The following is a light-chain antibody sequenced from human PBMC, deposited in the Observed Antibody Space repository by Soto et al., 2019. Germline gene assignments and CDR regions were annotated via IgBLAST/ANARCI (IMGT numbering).Light chain of an antibody. Sequence: QSALTQPASVSGSPGQSITISCTGTSSDVGGYNYVSWYQQHPGKAPKLMIYDVSNRPSGVSNRFSGSKSGNTASLTISGLQAEDEADYYYSSHTSSSYVVFGGGTKLTVL. CDR3: SSHTSSSYVV. V-gene: IGLV2-14*01. CDR2: DVS. CDR1: SSDVGGYNY. J-gene: IGLJ2*01.